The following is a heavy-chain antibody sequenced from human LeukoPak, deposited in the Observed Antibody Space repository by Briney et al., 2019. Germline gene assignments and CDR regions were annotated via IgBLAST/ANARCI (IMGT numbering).Heavy chain of an antibody. J-gene: IGHJ4*02. V-gene: IGHV6-1*01. CDR2: TYFRSKWNN. CDR1: GDNVFSNSVA. Sequence: SQTLSLTCAISGDNVFSNSVAWNWIRQSPSRGLEWLERTYFRSKWNNDYALSVKSRITINLDTAKNHLSLQLNSVTPEDTAVYYCARGAMSAFDYWGQGTLVTVSS. D-gene: IGHD6-25*01. CDR3: ARGAMSAFDY.